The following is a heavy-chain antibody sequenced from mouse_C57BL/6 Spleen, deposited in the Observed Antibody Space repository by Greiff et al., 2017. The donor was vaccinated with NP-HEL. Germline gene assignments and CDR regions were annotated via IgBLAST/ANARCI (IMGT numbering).Heavy chain of an antibody. CDR3: AREAYGYDGDYFDY. V-gene: IGHV1-26*01. CDR1: GYTFTDYY. Sequence: VQLQQSGPELVKPGASVKISCKASGYTFTDYYMNWVKQSHGKSLEWIGDINPNNGGTSYNQKFKGKATLTVDKSSSTAYMELRSLTSEDSAVYYCAREAYGYDGDYFDYWGQGTTPTVSS. CDR2: INPNNGGT. J-gene: IGHJ2*01. D-gene: IGHD2-2*01.